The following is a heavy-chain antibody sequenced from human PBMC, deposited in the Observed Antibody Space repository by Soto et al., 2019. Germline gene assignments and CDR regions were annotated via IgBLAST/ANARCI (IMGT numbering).Heavy chain of an antibody. V-gene: IGHV1-18*01. J-gene: IGHJ5*02. Sequence: QVQLVQSGAEVKKPGASVKVSCKASGYTFSSYAIIWVRQAPGQGLELMGWISAYTGNTNYAQTRQRRVTLNTDASTSTAYMELRSLRSNDTAVYYCARGNLTRGAHHDWFGPWGQGTVVTVSS. CDR3: ARGNLTRGAHHDWFGP. CDR1: GYTFSSYA. CDR2: ISAYTGNT. D-gene: IGHD3-10*01.